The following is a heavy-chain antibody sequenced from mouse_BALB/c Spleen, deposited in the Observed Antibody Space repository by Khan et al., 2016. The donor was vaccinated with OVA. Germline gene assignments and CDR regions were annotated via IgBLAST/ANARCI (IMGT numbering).Heavy chain of an antibody. V-gene: IGHV14-3*02. Sequence: EVQLQEPGAELVKPGASVKLSCTASGFTIKDTYMHWVKQRPEQGLAWIGRIDPANGNTKYDPKFQGKAPITADTSSTTAYLPLNSLTSEATAVSYCARSSGSSDFACWGHGTLVTVSA. D-gene: IGHD1-1*01. J-gene: IGHJ3*01. CDR3: ARSSGSSDFAC. CDR1: GFTIKDTY. CDR2: IDPANGNT.